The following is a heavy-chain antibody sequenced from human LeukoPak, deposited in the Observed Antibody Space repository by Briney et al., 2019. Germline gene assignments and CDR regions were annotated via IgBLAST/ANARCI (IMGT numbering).Heavy chain of an antibody. Sequence: ASVKVSCKASGYTFTGYYMHWVRQAPGQGLEWLGWINPNSGGTNYAQKFQGRVTMTRDTSISTAYMELSRLRSDDTAVYYCRTDRYGDYGDYIDYWGQGTLVTVSS. V-gene: IGHV1-2*02. CDR3: RTDRYGDYGDYIDY. J-gene: IGHJ4*02. CDR1: GYTFTGYY. D-gene: IGHD4-17*01. CDR2: INPNSGGT.